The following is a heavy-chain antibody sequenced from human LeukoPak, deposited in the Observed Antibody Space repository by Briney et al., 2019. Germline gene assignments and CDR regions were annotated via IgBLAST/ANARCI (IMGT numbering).Heavy chain of an antibody. Sequence: GGSLKLSCAASGFTFSSYAMSWFRQAPGKGREWVSAISGSGGSTYYADSVKGRFTISRDNSKNTLYLQMNSLRAEDTAVYYCAKEMGATGGSFDYWGQGTLVTVSS. CDR1: GFTFSSYA. CDR3: AKEMGATGGSFDY. CDR2: ISGSGGST. D-gene: IGHD1-26*01. V-gene: IGHV3-23*01. J-gene: IGHJ4*02.